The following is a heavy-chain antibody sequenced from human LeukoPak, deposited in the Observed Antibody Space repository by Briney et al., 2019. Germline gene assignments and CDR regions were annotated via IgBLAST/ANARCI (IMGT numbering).Heavy chain of an antibody. CDR2: INHSGST. J-gene: IGHJ4*02. V-gene: IGHV4-34*01. D-gene: IGHD3-10*01. CDR1: GGSFSGYY. CDR3: ARHYYGSGIRFDY. Sequence: SETLSLTCAVYGGSFSGYYWSWIRQPPGKGLEWIGEINHSGSTNYNPSLKSRVTISLDTSKKQFSLKLSSVTAADTAIYYCARHYYGSGIRFDYWGQGTLVTVSS.